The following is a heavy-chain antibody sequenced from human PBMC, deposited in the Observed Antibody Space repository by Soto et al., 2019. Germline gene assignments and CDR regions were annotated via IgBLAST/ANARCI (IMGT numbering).Heavy chain of an antibody. CDR1: GGSIRGSY. CDR3: ATGGGWLQNSNLRGLYFDY. CDR2: ISYTGSA. D-gene: IGHD6-19*01. Sequence: SETLSLTCSVYGGSIRGSYCSWIRQPPEKGLEWIASISYTGSATHNPSLKSRVAVSVDTTENQCSLKLTSVTAADTATYYCATGGGWLQNSNLRGLYFDYWGQGALVTVSS. J-gene: IGHJ4*02. V-gene: IGHV4-59*01.